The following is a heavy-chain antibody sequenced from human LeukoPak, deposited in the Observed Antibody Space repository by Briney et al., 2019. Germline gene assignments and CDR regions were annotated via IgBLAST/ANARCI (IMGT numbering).Heavy chain of an antibody. Sequence: PRASVKVSCTASGYTFSDYGISWLRQAPGQGLEWMGWINGYNGYTNYGQNFQGRVTVTTDTSTSTAYMELRSLRYDDTAIYYCARDGGTYYYFDHWGQGTLVTVSS. V-gene: IGHV1-18*01. J-gene: IGHJ4*02. CDR2: INGYNGYT. D-gene: IGHD1-26*01. CDR1: GYTFSDYG. CDR3: ARDGGTYYYFDH.